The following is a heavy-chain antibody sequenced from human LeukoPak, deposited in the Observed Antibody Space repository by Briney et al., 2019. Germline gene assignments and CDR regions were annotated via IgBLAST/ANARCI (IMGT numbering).Heavy chain of an antibody. CDR3: ARGRQLSYYDFWSGYSGGDY. J-gene: IGHJ4*02. V-gene: IGHV1-8*01. Sequence: ASVKVSCKASGYTFTSYDINWVRQATGQGLERMGWMNPNSGNTGYAQKFQGRVTMTRNTSISTAYMELSSLRSEDTAVYYCARGRQLSYYDFWSGYSGGDYWGQGTLVTVSS. D-gene: IGHD3-3*01. CDR1: GYTFTSYD. CDR2: MNPNSGNT.